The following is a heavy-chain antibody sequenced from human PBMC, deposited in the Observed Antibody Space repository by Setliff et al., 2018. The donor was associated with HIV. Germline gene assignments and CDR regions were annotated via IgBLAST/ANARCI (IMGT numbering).Heavy chain of an antibody. CDR1: GFTFSSYS. V-gene: IGHV3-21*01. D-gene: IGHD1-26*01. Sequence: PGGSLRLSCAASGFTFSSYSMNWVRQAPGKGLEWVSSISSSSSYKHYADSVKGRFTISRDNVKNSLYLQMNSLRAEDTAVYYCARDRYSGSSNDYWGQGTLVTVSS. CDR2: ISSSSSYK. J-gene: IGHJ4*02. CDR3: ARDRYSGSSNDY.